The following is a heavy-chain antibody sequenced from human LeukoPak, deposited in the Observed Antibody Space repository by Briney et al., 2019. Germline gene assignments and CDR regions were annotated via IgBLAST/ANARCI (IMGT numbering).Heavy chain of an antibody. D-gene: IGHD1-26*01. CDR1: GFTFSSYW. V-gene: IGHV3-7*01. J-gene: IGHJ3*02. CDR2: IKQDGSEK. CDR3: ARSSGSYFPDAFDI. Sequence: GGSLRLSCAASGFTFSSYWMSWVRQAPGKGLEWVANIKQDGSEKYYVDSVKGRFTISRDNAKNPLYLQMNSLRAEDTAVYYCARSSGSYFPDAFDIWGQGTMVTVSS.